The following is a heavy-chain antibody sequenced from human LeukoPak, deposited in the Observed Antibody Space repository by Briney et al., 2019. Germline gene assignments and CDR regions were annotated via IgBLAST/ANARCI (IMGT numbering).Heavy chain of an antibody. CDR3: ARDGDIVVVPAASPDYYGMDV. D-gene: IGHD2-2*01. Sequence: SETLSLTCAVYGGSFSGYYWSWIRQPPGKGLEWIGEINHSGNTNYNPSLKSRVTISVDTSKNQFSLKLSSVTAADMAVYYCARDGDIVVVPAASPDYYGMDVWGQGTTVTVSS. V-gene: IGHV4-34*01. CDR2: INHSGNT. J-gene: IGHJ6*02. CDR1: GGSFSGYY.